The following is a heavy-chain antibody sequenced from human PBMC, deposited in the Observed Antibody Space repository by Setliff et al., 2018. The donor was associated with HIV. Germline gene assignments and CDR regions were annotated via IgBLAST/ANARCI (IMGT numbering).Heavy chain of an antibody. CDR2: INAGNGNT. Sequence: ASVKVSCKASGYTFTDYAMHWVRQAPGQRLEWMGWINAGNGNTKYSQKFQDRVTITRDTSASTAYMELTSLRSEDTAVYYCAREGNFWRVFDPWGQGTLVTVS. J-gene: IGHJ5*02. CDR1: GYTFTDYA. CDR3: AREGNFWRVFDP. D-gene: IGHD3-3*01. V-gene: IGHV1-3*01.